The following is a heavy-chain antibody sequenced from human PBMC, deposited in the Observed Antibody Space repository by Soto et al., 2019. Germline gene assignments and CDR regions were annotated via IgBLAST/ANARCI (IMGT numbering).Heavy chain of an antibody. CDR2: IHYRGTT. Sequence: PSETLSLTCTVSGASISSPTNFWSWVRHAPGKGLEWIGFIHYRGTTFYNPSLKRPLTLSVDTSNNQFSLNLTSVTAADTAVYYCPRARGYRTAPSCNIFFFCDLDVWGQGTTLTVSS. CDR1: GASISSPTNF. V-gene: IGHV4-30-4*01. CDR3: PRARGYRTAPSCNIFFFCDLDV. J-gene: IGHJ6*02. D-gene: IGHD2-2*01.